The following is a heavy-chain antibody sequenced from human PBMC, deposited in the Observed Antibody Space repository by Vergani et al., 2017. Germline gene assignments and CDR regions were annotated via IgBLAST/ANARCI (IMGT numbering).Heavy chain of an antibody. D-gene: IGHD3-3*01. CDR3: ARDDYDFWSGY. CDR2: ISWNDGSI. Sequence: EVQLVESGGGLVQPGRSLRLSCVASGFTFDDYAMHWVRQAPGKGLEWVSGISWNDGSIGYADSVKGRFTISRDNSKNTLYLQVNSLRAEDTAVYYCARDDYDFWSGYWGQGTLVTVSS. V-gene: IGHV3-9*01. CDR1: GFTFDDYA. J-gene: IGHJ4*02.